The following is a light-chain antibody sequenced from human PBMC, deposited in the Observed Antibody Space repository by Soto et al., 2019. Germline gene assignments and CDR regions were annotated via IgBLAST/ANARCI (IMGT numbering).Light chain of an antibody. CDR3: QQSYSTPLT. CDR2: AAS. V-gene: IGKV1-39*01. Sequence: EIQMTQSPSPLSASVGDRVTITCRASQTISTYLNWYQQKPGKAPKLLIYAASSLQSGVPSRFSGSGSGTDFTLTISSLQPEDFATYYCQQSYSTPLTFGGGTKVDTK. CDR1: QTISTY. J-gene: IGKJ4*01.